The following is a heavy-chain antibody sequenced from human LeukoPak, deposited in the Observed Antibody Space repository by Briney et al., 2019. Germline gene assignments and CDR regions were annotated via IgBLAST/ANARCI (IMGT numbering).Heavy chain of an antibody. J-gene: IGHJ4*02. CDR2: IDGSGGST. V-gene: IGHV3-23*01. CDR3: AKDFSGGGSHDY. D-gene: IGHD1-26*01. CDR1: GFTFSSYA. Sequence: GGSLRLSCAASGFTFSSYAMNWVRQAPGKGLEWVSLIDGSGGSTYYADSVKGRFTISRDKSKNTLYLQMNSLRAEDTAIYYCAKDFSGGGSHDYWGQGTLVTVSS.